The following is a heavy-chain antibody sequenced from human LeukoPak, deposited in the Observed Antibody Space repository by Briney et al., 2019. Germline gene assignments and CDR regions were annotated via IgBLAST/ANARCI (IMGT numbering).Heavy chain of an antibody. J-gene: IGHJ6*02. Sequence: ASVKVSCKASGYTFTGYYMHWVRQAPGKGLEWMGGFDPEDGETIYAQKFQGRVTMTKDTSTDTAYMELSSLRSEDTAVYYCATPGYCSSTSCSYYYYYGMDVWGQGTTVTVSS. CDR2: FDPEDGET. V-gene: IGHV1-24*01. CDR3: ATPGYCSSTSCSYYYYYGMDV. CDR1: GYTFTGYY. D-gene: IGHD2-2*01.